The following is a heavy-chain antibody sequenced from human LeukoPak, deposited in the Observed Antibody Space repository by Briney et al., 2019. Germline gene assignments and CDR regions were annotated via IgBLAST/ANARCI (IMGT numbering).Heavy chain of an antibody. J-gene: IGHJ5*02. D-gene: IGHD1-1*01. Sequence: SETLSLTCTVSGGSISSGGDYWSWIRQHPGKGLEWIGYIYYSGSTYYNPSLKSRVTVSVDTSKNQFSLRLSSVTAADTAVCYCAREGTGIDPWGQGTLVTVSS. CDR3: AREGTGIDP. CDR1: GGSISSGGDY. CDR2: IYYSGST. V-gene: IGHV4-31*03.